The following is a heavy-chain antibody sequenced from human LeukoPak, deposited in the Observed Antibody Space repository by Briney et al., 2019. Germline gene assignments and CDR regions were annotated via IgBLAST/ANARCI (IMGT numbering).Heavy chain of an antibody. CDR2: ISRTSSSI. J-gene: IGHJ5*02. Sequence: GGSLRLSCAASGFTFSSYHMDWVRQAPGKGLEWVSFISRTSSSIYYADSVKGRFTISRDNAKNSLYLQMNTLRAEDTAVYYCARDLYGSGTFDPWGQGALVIVSS. CDR1: GFTFSSYH. CDR3: ARDLYGSGTFDP. V-gene: IGHV3-21*06. D-gene: IGHD3-10*01.